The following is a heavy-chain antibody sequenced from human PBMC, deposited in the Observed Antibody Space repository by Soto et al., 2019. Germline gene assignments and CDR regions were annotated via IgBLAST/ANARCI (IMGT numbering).Heavy chain of an antibody. CDR3: AKASKGYTGYDLDY. CDR2: ISGSGSST. V-gene: IGHV3-23*01. D-gene: IGHD5-12*01. CDR1: GFSFSGYG. J-gene: IGHJ4*02. Sequence: EMQLLESGGGLVQPGGSLRLSCAASGFSFSGYGMSWVRQAPGQGLEWVSAISGSGSSTYYSDSVRGRFTISTDNSKTPLDLQMNSLRAQAPAVYFCAKASKGYTGYDLDYWGQGTLVAVSP.